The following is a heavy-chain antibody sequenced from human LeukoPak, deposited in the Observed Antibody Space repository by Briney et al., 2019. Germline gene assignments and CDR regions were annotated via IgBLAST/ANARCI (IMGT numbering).Heavy chain of an antibody. Sequence: SETLSLTCTVSIGSLNSYFWTWVRQPPGKGLEWIGSIYYSGSTYYNPSLKSRVTISVDTSKNQFSLKLSSVTAADTAVYYCARRRRRDGYNYDYWGQGTLVTVSS. D-gene: IGHD5-24*01. CDR3: ARRRRRDGYNYDY. J-gene: IGHJ4*02. V-gene: IGHV4-39*01. CDR1: IGSLNSYF. CDR2: IYYSGST.